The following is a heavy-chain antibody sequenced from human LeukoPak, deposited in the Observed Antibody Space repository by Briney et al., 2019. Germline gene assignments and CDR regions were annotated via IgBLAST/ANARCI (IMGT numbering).Heavy chain of an antibody. V-gene: IGHV1-69*05. CDR1: GGTFSSYA. CDR2: IIPIFGTA. Sequence: GASVKVSCKASGGTFSSYAISWVRQAPGQGLEWMGGIIPIFGTANYAQKFQGRVTITTDESTSTAYMELSSLRSEDTAVYYCARAPLGATDYSYYYMDVWGKGTTVTVSS. D-gene: IGHD5-24*01. CDR3: ARAPLGATDYSYYYMDV. J-gene: IGHJ6*03.